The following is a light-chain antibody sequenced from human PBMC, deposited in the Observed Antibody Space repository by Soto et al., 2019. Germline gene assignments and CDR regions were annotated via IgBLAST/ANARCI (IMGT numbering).Light chain of an antibody. CDR3: SSFTSTSTVV. Sequence: QSALTQPASVSGSPGQSITMSCTGTSNDVGGYNYVSWFQQHPGKAPKLLIFEVSNRPSGVSHRFSGSKSGNTASLTISGLQAEDEADYYCSSFTSTSTVVFGSGTKLTVL. J-gene: IGLJ1*01. CDR2: EVS. V-gene: IGLV2-14*01. CDR1: SNDVGGYNY.